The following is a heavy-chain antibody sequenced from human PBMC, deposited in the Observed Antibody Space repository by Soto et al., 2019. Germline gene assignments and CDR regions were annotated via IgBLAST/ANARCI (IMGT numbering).Heavy chain of an antibody. J-gene: IGHJ4*02. V-gene: IGHV1-2*04. CDR2: INPNSGGT. Sequence: WASVKVSCKASGYTFTGYYMHWVRQAPGQGLEWMGWINPNSGGTNYAQKFQGWVTMTRDTSISTAYMELSRLRSDDTAVYYCARSEMYYDSSGYYGDFDYWGQGTLVTVSS. CDR1: GYTFTGYY. CDR3: ARSEMYYDSSGYYGDFDY. D-gene: IGHD3-22*01.